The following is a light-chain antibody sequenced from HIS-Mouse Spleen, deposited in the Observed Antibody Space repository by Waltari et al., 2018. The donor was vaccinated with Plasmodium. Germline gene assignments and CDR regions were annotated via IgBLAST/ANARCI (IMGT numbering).Light chain of an antibody. CDR3: SSYTSSSTRV. V-gene: IGLV2-14*03. CDR1: SSDVGGYNY. Sequence: QPALTQPASVSGSPGQSIPISSTGTSSDVGGYNYVSWYQQHTGKAPKLMIYDVSNRPSGVSNRFSGLQAEDEADYYCSSYTSSSTRVFGGGTKLTVL. J-gene: IGLJ3*02. CDR2: DVS.